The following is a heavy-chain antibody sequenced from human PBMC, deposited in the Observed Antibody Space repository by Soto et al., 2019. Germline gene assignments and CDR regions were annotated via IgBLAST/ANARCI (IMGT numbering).Heavy chain of an antibody. V-gene: IGHV3-15*01. CDR3: IPRVMTFGGVIGVFAD. Sequence: GGSLGLSCAASGFTFSNAWMSWVRQAPGKGPERVGRIKSKTDGGTTDYAAPVKGRFTISRDDSKNTLYLQMNSLKTEDTAVYYCIPRVMTFGGVIGVFADWGQGTQVSVSS. J-gene: IGHJ4*02. CDR2: IKSKTDGGTT. D-gene: IGHD3-16*02. CDR1: GFTFSNAW.